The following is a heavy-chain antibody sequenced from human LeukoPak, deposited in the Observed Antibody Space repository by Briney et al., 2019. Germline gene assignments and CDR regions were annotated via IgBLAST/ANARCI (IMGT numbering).Heavy chain of an antibody. Sequence: GGSLRLSCAASRFTFSSYWMHWVRQPPGKGLVWVSRINTDGSSTTYADSVKGRFTIFRDNAKNTLYLQMNSLRAEDTAVYYCARGGAVAGIMDVWGKGTTVTVSS. J-gene: IGHJ6*04. D-gene: IGHD6-13*01. CDR1: RFTFSSYW. CDR3: ARGGAVAGIMDV. V-gene: IGHV3-74*01. CDR2: INTDGSST.